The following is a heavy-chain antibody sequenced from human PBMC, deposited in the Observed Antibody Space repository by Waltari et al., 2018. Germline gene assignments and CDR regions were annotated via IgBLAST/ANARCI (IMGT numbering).Heavy chain of an antibody. CDR2: IYYSGST. Sequence: QVQLQESGPGLVKPSQTLSLTCTVSGGSISSGGSYWSWIRQHPGKGLEWIGYIYYSGSTYYNPSLKSRVTISVDTSKNQFSLKLSSVTAADTAVYYCASGRVSPREYYFDYWGQGTLVTVSS. CDR1: GGSISSGGSY. V-gene: IGHV4-31*03. J-gene: IGHJ4*02. CDR3: ASGRVSPREYYFDY. D-gene: IGHD3-10*01.